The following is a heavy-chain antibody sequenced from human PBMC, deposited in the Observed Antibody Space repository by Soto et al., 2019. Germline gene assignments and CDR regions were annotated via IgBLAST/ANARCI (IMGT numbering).Heavy chain of an antibody. CDR3: AEVHWWVGAPLGGYSYYGMDV. D-gene: IGHD2-8*02. V-gene: IGHV3-23*01. J-gene: IGHJ6*02. Sequence: GGSLRLSCAASGFTFSSYAMSWVRQAPGKGLEWVSVISGSGGSTYYADSVKGRFTISRDNSKNTLYLQMNSLRAEDTAVYYCAEVHWWVGAPLGGYSYYGMDVWGQGTTVTVSS. CDR2: ISGSGGST. CDR1: GFTFSSYA.